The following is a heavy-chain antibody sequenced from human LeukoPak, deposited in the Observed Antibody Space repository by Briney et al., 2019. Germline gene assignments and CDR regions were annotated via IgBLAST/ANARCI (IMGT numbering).Heavy chain of an antibody. CDR1: GGSISSSSYY. Sequence: SETLSLTCTVPGGSISSSSYYWGWIRQPPGKGLEWIGSIYYSGSTYYNPSLKSRVTISVDTSNNLFSLKLSSVTAADTAVYYCARRSSSGHFDYWGQGTLVTVSS. V-gene: IGHV4-39*01. J-gene: IGHJ4*02. CDR3: ARRSSSGHFDY. D-gene: IGHD6-25*01. CDR2: IYYSGST.